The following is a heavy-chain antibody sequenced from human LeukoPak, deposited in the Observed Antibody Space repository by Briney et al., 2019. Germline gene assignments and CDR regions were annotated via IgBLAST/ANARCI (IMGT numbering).Heavy chain of an antibody. CDR1: GYTLSSYG. CDR2: ISAYNGDT. J-gene: IGHJ4*02. V-gene: IGHV1-18*01. CDR3: ARGSEPKYYYDSSGYFDY. Sequence: ASVKVSCKASGYTLSSYGISWVRQAPGQGPEWVGWISAYNGDTNYAQKLQGRVTVTTDTSTSTAYMELRSLRSDDTAVYYCARGSEPKYYYDSSGYFDYWGQGTLVTVSS. D-gene: IGHD3-22*01.